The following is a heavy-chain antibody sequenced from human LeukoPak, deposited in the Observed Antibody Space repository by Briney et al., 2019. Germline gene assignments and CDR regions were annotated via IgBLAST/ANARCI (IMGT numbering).Heavy chain of an antibody. Sequence: SETLSLTCTVSGGSIGSYHWNWIRQPSGKGLEWIGIVFNDGGTKHNPSLKSRVAISVDTSKNQFALKLTSVTAADTAVYYCVASYGGYVLDYWGQGALVIVSS. J-gene: IGHJ4*02. CDR1: GGSIGSYH. CDR2: VFNDGGT. D-gene: IGHD5-12*01. V-gene: IGHV4-59*01. CDR3: VASYGGYVLDY.